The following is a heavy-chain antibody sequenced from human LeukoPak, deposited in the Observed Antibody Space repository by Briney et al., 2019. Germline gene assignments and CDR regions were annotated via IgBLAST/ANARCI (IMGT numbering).Heavy chain of an antibody. D-gene: IGHD6-19*01. J-gene: IGHJ5*02. V-gene: IGHV1-2*02. CDR1: GYTFTGYY. Sequence: ASVKVSCKASGYTFTGYYMHWVRQAPGQGLEWMGWINPNSGGTNYAQKFQGRVTMTRDTSISTAYMELSRLRSDDTAVYYCARDRKWLVRGWFDPWGQGTLVTVSS. CDR3: ARDRKWLVRGWFDP. CDR2: INPNSGGT.